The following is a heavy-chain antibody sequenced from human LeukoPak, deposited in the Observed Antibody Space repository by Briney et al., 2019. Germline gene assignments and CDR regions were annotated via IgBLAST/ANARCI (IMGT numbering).Heavy chain of an antibody. CDR3: ARDFGRGKWFGELLFRDYYYGMDV. CDR2: ISGSGGST. Sequence: PGGSLRLSCAASGFTFSSYAMSWVRQAPGKGLEWVSAISGSGGSTYYADSVKGRFTISRDNSKNTLYLQMNSLRAEDTAVYYCARDFGRGKWFGELLFRDYYYGMDVWGQGTTVTVSS. D-gene: IGHD3-10*01. J-gene: IGHJ6*02. CDR1: GFTFSSYA. V-gene: IGHV3-23*01.